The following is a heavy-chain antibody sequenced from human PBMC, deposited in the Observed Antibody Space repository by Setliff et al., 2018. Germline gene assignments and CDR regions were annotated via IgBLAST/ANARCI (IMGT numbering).Heavy chain of an antibody. Sequence: ASVKVSCKTSGYTFSNYGVSWVRQAPGQGLEWMGWISGYDGNTKYAQNLHGRVTMTTDTSTTTAYMELRSLRSDDTAVYYCARERIYDGLNYNGMDVWGQGTTVTVTS. CDR2: ISGYDGNT. CDR3: ARERIYDGLNYNGMDV. V-gene: IGHV1-18*01. D-gene: IGHD3-3*01. CDR1: GYTFSNYG. J-gene: IGHJ6*01.